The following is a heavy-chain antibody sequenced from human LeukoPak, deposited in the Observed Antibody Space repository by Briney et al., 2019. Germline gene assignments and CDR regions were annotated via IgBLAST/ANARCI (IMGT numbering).Heavy chain of an antibody. V-gene: IGHV5-51*01. CDR2: IYPGDSDT. Sequence: GESLRISCKGSGYSITSYWIGWVRQMPGKGLEWMGIIYPGDSDTRYSPSFQGQVTISADKSISTAYLQWSSLKASDTAMYYCASPGYSSSWYGGYWGQGTLVTVSS. J-gene: IGHJ4*02. D-gene: IGHD6-13*01. CDR3: ASPGYSSSWYGGY. CDR1: GYSITSYW.